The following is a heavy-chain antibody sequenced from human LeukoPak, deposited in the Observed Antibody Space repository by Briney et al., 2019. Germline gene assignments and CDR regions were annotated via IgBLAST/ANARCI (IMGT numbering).Heavy chain of an antibody. V-gene: IGHV3-23*01. J-gene: IGHJ5*02. Sequence: GGSLRLSCAASGFTFSSYAMSWVRQAPGKGLEWVSAISGSGGSTYYADSVKGRFTISRDNSKNTLYLQMNSLRAEDTAVYYCARDRLLLYGSGSYYNSLPGIFNWFDPWGQGTLVTVSS. D-gene: IGHD3-10*01. CDR2: ISGSGGST. CDR1: GFTFSSYA. CDR3: ARDRLLLYGSGSYYNSLPGIFNWFDP.